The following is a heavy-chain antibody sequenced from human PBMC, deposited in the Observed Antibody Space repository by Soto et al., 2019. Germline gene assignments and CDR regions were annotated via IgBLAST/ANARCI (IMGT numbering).Heavy chain of an antibody. CDR2: VYYSGST. Sequence: SETLSLTCTVSGASLSSSYWSWIRQSPGKGLEWIGYVYYSGSTNYNPSLKSRVTISVDTSKNQFSLKLSSVTAAATAVYYFARGYYGCDGQCNLFSIWGQGTMVPV. D-gene: IGHD2-21*01. CDR3: ARGYYGCDGQCNLFSI. V-gene: IGHV4-59*01. CDR1: GASLSSSY. J-gene: IGHJ3*02.